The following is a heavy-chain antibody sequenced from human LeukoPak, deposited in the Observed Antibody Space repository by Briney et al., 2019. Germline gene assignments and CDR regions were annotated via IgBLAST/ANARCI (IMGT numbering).Heavy chain of an antibody. D-gene: IGHD3-22*01. J-gene: IGHJ4*02. Sequence: GASVKVSCKASGYTFTSYDINWVRQATGQGLEWMGWMNPNSGNTGYAQKFQGRVTMTRNTSISTAYMELSSLRSEDTAVYYCARGAYYYDSSGYNFDYWAREPWSPSPQ. CDR2: MNPNSGNT. CDR1: GYTFTSYD. CDR3: ARGAYYYDSSGYNFDY. V-gene: IGHV1-8*01.